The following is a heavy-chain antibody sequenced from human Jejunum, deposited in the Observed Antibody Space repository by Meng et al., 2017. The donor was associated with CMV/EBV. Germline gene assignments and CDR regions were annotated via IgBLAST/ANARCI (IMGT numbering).Heavy chain of an antibody. Sequence: VSCVSFLYYYWRWLRQSPEKGLELIGYLSYSGTSYYTPSLKSRVTVSLDMSKSQFSLTLTSVTAADTAVYFCARDRGGLGKYFDYWGQGSLVTVSS. V-gene: IGHV4-59*01. J-gene: IGHJ4*02. CDR3: ARDRGGLGKYFDY. CDR2: LSYSGTS. CDR1: CVSFLYYY. D-gene: IGHD3-10*01.